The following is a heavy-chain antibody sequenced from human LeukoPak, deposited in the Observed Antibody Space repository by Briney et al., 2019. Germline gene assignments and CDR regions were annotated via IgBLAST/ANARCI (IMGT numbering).Heavy chain of an antibody. D-gene: IGHD6-19*01. V-gene: IGHV3-48*03. CDR1: GFTFSSYE. CDR3: ARESIAVAGAPFDY. J-gene: IGHJ4*02. Sequence: GGSLRLSCAASGFTFSSYEMNWVRQAPGKGLEWVSYISSGSTIYDADSVKGRFTISRDNAKNSLYLQMNSLRAEDTAVYYCARESIAVAGAPFDYWGQGTLITVSS. CDR2: ISSGSTI.